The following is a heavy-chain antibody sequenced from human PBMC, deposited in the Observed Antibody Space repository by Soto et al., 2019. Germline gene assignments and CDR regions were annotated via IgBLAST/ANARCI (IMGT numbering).Heavy chain of an antibody. CDR1: GGSISSGGYY. CDR2: IYYSGST. J-gene: IGHJ4*02. CDR3: ASDSYGSLGLDY. D-gene: IGHD5-18*01. Sequence: SETLSLTCTVSGGSISSGGYYWSWLRQHPGKGLEWIGYIYYSGSTYYTPSLKSRVTISVDTSKNQFSLKLSSVTAAVTTVYYCASDSYGSLGLDYWGQGTLVTVSS. V-gene: IGHV4-31*03.